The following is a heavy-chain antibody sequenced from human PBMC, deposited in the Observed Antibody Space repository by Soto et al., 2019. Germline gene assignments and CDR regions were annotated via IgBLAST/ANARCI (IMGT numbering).Heavy chain of an antibody. Sequence: GGSLRLSCAASKFSFNNYWMHWVRQVPGRGPAWVSRINHDGSKTEYADSVKGRFTISRDNTKNTLYLQMNSLRVEDTAMYYCVREPWGFSGTWYDYWGQGTLVTVSS. D-gene: IGHD6-13*01. V-gene: IGHV3-74*01. J-gene: IGHJ4*02. CDR1: KFSFNNYW. CDR2: INHDGSKT. CDR3: VREPWGFSGTWYDY.